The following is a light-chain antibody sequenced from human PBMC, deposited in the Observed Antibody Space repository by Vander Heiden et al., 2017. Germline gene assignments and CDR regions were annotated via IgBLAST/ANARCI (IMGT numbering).Light chain of an antibody. J-gene: IGLJ3*02. CDR3: QSYDSSLSGWL. Sequence: QSVLTQPPSVSGAPAQRVTISCTGSSSNIGAGYDVHWYQQLPGTAPKLLIYADSNRPSGVPDRFSGSKSGTSASLAITGLQAEDEAYFYCQSYDSSLSGWLFGGGTQLTVL. V-gene: IGLV1-40*01. CDR1: SSNIGAGYD. CDR2: ADS.